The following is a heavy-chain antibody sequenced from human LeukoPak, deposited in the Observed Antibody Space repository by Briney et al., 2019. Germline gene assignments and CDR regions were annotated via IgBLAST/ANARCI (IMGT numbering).Heavy chain of an antibody. J-gene: IGHJ5*02. CDR1: GGSISSYY. Sequence: SETLSLTCTVSGGSISSYYWTWIRQPPGKGLEWIGYIYYSGSTNCNPYLKSRVTISVDTSKNQFSLKLSSVTAADTAVYYCARQRTPYSSFDPWGQGTLVTVSS. D-gene: IGHD4-11*01. V-gene: IGHV4-59*08. CDR2: IYYSGST. CDR3: ARQRTPYSSFDP.